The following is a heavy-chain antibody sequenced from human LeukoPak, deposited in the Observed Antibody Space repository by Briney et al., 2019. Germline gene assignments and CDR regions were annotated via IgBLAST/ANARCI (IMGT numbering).Heavy chain of an antibody. Sequence: GGSLRLSCAASGFTFSNSWMSWVRQAPGKGLEWVGNIKEDGNEKYYVDSVKGRFTISTDSAKNSLFLQMNSLRAEDTAVYYCARHNKTFGVVSYFDYWGQGTLVTVSS. CDR1: GFTFSNSW. V-gene: IGHV3-7*05. J-gene: IGHJ4*02. CDR2: IKEDGNEK. CDR3: ARHNKTFGVVSYFDY. D-gene: IGHD3-3*01.